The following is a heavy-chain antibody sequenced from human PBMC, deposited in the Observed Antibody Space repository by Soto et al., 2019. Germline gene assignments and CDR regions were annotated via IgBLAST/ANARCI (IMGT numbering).Heavy chain of an antibody. CDR3: AKGRSYYYYYGVDV. J-gene: IGHJ6*02. Sequence: PGGSLRLSCAASGFTVSISYMTWVRQVPGKGLEWVSIIYSDGYTYYAASVKGRFTISRDNSKSTLYLQMNSLRAEDTALYYCAKGRSYYYYYGVDVWGQGTTVTVSS. V-gene: IGHV3-66*01. CDR2: IYSDGYT. CDR1: GFTVSISY.